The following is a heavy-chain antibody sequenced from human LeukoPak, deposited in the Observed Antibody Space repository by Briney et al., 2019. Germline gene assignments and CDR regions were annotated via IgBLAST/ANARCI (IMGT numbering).Heavy chain of an antibody. Sequence: ASVKVTCKASVYTFTDHYMQWVRQAPGQGLEWMGWISPNSGDTLHAQKFQGRVTMARDTSINTAYMELSNLRSDDTAVYYCARARQGAGTYAFDIWGQGTMVTVSS. CDR2: ISPNSGDT. V-gene: IGHV1-2*02. CDR1: VYTFTDHY. J-gene: IGHJ3*02. D-gene: IGHD6-13*01. CDR3: ARARQGAGTYAFDI.